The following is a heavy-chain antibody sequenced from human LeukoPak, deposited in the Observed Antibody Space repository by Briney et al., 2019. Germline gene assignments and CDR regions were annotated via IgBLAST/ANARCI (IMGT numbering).Heavy chain of an antibody. Sequence: GRSLSLSCAASGFTFRNYWMHCVRQAPGKGLVWVSRINGDGSTTSYADSVKGRFTISRDNAKNTLYLQMDSLRDEDTAVYYCVRDHNYYFGYWGQGILVTVSA. V-gene: IGHV3-74*01. CDR2: INGDGSTT. J-gene: IGHJ4*02. CDR1: GFTFRNYW. CDR3: VRDHNYYFGY.